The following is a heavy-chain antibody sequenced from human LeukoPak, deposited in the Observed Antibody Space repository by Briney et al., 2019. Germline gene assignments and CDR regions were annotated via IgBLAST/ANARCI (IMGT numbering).Heavy chain of an antibody. CDR2: MYTGGTT. V-gene: IGHV3-53*01. CDR1: GFSVSDTH. D-gene: IGHD3-10*01. J-gene: IGHJ4*02. Sequence: GGSLRLSCAASGFSVSDTHMSWVRQAPGKGLEWVSAMYTGGTTYYADSVTGRFTISRDKSKNTLYLQMNSLRVEDTAGYYCAKDEVTSGGGLASWGQGTLVTVSS. CDR3: AKDEVTSGGGLAS.